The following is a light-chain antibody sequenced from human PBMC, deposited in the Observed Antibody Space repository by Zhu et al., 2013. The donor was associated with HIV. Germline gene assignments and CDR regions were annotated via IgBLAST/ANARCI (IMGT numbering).Light chain of an antibody. V-gene: IGKV1-5*03. J-gene: IGKJ1*01. CDR2: KAS. CDR3: QQYNSYPWT. CDR1: QSISSW. Sequence: DIRMTQSPSSFSASTGDRVTITCRASQSISSWLAWYQQKPGKAPKLLIYKASSLESGVPSRFSGSGSGTEFTLTISSLQPDDFATYYCQQYNSYPWTFGQGTKVEIK.